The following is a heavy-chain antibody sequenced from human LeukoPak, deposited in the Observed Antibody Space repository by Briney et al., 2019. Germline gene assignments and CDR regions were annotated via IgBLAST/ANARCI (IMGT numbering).Heavy chain of an antibody. CDR1: GGSISSYY. D-gene: IGHD3-22*01. J-gene: IGHJ3*02. Sequence: SETLSLTCTVSGGSISSYYWSWIRQPPGKGLEWIGYIYYSGSTNYNPSLKSRVTISVDTSKNQFSLKLSSVTAADTAVYYCARRYARGYYDSRGYPGVLDAFDIWGQGTMVTVSS. CDR3: ARRYARGYYDSRGYPGVLDAFDI. V-gene: IGHV4-59*12. CDR2: IYYSGST.